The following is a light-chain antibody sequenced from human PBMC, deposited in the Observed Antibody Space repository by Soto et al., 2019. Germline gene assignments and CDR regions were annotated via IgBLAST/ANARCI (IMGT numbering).Light chain of an antibody. J-gene: IGKJ5*01. Sequence: IVWTQSPATLSLSPGERATLSCRASQSVSSSYLAWYQQKPGQAPRLLIYASSNRATGIPDRFSGSASGTDFTLTINRLEPEDFAVYYCQLYGISPHFGQGTRLEIK. CDR3: QLYGISPH. CDR1: QSVSSSY. CDR2: ASS. V-gene: IGKV3-20*01.